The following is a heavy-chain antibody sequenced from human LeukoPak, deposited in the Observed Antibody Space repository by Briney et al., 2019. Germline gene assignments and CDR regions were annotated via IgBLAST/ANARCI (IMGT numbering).Heavy chain of an antibody. CDR1: GFTFSDYY. CDR3: ARAKSAYGSGANWFDP. Sequence: GGSLRLSCAASGFTFSDYYMSWIRQAPGKGLEWVSYTSSSGSTIYYADSVKGRFTISRDNAKNSLYLQMNSLRAEDTAVYYCARAKSAYGSGANWFDPWGQGTLVTVSS. J-gene: IGHJ5*02. D-gene: IGHD3-10*01. V-gene: IGHV3-11*01. CDR2: TSSSGSTI.